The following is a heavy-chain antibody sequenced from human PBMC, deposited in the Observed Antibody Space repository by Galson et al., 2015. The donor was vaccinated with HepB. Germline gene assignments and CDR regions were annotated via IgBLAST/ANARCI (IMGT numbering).Heavy chain of an antibody. Sequence: SLRLSCAAPGFTFSSYGMHWVRQAPGKGLEWVAVISYDGSNKYYADSVKGRFTISRDNSKNTLYLQMNSLRAEDTAVYYCASPIGGCSGGSCYPTYYYYGMDVWGQGTTVTVSS. V-gene: IGHV3-30*03. D-gene: IGHD2-15*01. CDR3: ASPIGGCSGGSCYPTYYYYGMDV. J-gene: IGHJ6*02. CDR1: GFTFSSYG. CDR2: ISYDGSNK.